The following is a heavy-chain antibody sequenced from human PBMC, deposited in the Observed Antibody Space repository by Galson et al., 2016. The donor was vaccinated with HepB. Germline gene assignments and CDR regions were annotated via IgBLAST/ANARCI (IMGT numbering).Heavy chain of an antibody. CDR1: GGSISSLGHY. CDR2: MYYSGNA. D-gene: IGHD3-22*01. J-gene: IGHJ3*02. Sequence: TLSLTCTVSGGSISSLGHYWTWIRQNPEKGLQWIGYMYYSGNAHYNPSLTSRVIISIDTSKNQFSLKLSSVTAADTAVYCCARSNYHDTSRAFDIWGQGTVITVSS. CDR3: ARSNYHDTSRAFDI. V-gene: IGHV4-31*03.